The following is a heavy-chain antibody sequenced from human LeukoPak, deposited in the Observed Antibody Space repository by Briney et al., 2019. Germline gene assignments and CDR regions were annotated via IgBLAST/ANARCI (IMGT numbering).Heavy chain of an antibody. V-gene: IGHV3-23*01. CDR3: AKSSSGYYPTFDY. J-gene: IGHJ4*02. D-gene: IGHD3-22*01. Sequence: GGSLTLSCAASGFTFSSYAMSWARQAPGKGLDWVSTITGGGGNIYYADSVKGRFTISRDNSENTLYLQMNSLRDEDTAVYYCAKSSSGYYPTFDYWGQGTLVTVSS. CDR2: ITGGGGNI. CDR1: GFTFSSYA.